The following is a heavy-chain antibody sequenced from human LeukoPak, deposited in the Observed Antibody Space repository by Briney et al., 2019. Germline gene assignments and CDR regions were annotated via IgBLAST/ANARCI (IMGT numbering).Heavy chain of an antibody. J-gene: IGHJ5*02. Sequence: PSETLSLTCTVSGPSIRSYYWGWIRQPPGKGLEWIGYSYYSGSTNYNPSLRSRVTISVDTSKNQFSLKLSSVTAADTAVYYCARVVTLVRGVIFVNWIDPWGQGTPVTVSS. CDR3: ARVVTLVRGVIFVNWIDP. CDR1: GPSIRSYY. CDR2: SYYSGST. D-gene: IGHD3-10*01. V-gene: IGHV4-59*01.